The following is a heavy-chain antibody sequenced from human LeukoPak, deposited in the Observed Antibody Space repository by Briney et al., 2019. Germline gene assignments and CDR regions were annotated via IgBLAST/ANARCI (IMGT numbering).Heavy chain of an antibody. CDR3: ARDIAARPSGMDV. D-gene: IGHD6-6*01. V-gene: IGHV1-2*02. J-gene: IGHJ6*04. CDR1: GYTFTGYY. CDR2: INPNSGGT. Sequence: ASVKVSCKASGYTFTGYYMHWVRQAPGQGLEWMGWINPNSGGTNYAQKFQGRVTMTRDTSISTAYMELSRLRSDDTAVYYCARDIAARPSGMDVWGKGTTVTVSS.